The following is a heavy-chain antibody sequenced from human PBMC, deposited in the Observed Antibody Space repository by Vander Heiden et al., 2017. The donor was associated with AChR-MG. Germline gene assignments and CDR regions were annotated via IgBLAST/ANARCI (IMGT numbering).Heavy chain of an antibody. CDR3: AKDVDSYGLPRYFDY. CDR2: ISYDGSNK. J-gene: IGHJ4*02. CDR1: GFTFSSYG. Sequence: QVQLVESGGGVVQPGRSLRLSCAASGFTFSSYGMHWVRQAPGKGLEWVAVISYDGSNKYYADSVKGRFTISRDNSKNTLYLQMNSLRAEDTAVYYCAKDVDSYGLPRYFDYWGQGTLVTVSS. V-gene: IGHV3-30*18. D-gene: IGHD5-18*01.